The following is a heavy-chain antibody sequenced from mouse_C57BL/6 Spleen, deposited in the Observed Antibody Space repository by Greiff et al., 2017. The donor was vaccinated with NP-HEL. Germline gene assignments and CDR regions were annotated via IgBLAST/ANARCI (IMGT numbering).Heavy chain of an antibody. D-gene: IGHD1-1*01. CDR3: ARRTTVVADFDY. CDR2: IYPGDGDT. CDR1: FYAFSSSW. Sequence: VHLQHSGPELVKPGASVKISCKSSFYAFSSSWMNWVKQSPGKGLEWIGRIYPGDGDTNYNGKFKGKATLTADKSSSTAYMQLSSLTSEDSAVYFCARRTTVVADFDYWGQGTTLTVSS. V-gene: IGHV1-82*01. J-gene: IGHJ2*01.